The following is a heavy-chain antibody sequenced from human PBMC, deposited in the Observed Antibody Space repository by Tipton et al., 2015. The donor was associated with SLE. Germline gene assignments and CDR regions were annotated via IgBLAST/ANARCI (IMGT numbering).Heavy chain of an antibody. D-gene: IGHD3-22*01. CDR1: GGSVSSGSYY. CDR3: ARVFWRYDSGGPLGGFDL. CDR2: IYYSGST. J-gene: IGHJ3*01. V-gene: IGHV4-39*07. Sequence: TLSLTCTVSGGSVSSGSYYWAWIRQPPGKGPEWIGTIYYSGSTYYYPLLQSRVTLSMDTSKNQFSLRLRSVTAADTALYYCARVFWRYDSGGPLGGFDLWGQGAMVTVSS.